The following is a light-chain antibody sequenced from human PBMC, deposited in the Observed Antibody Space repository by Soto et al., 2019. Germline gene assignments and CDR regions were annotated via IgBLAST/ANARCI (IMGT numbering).Light chain of an antibody. CDR1: QSVSGN. CDR2: GAS. J-gene: IGKJ5*01. CDR3: QQYNNWPST. V-gene: IGKV3-15*01. Sequence: EIVMTQSPDTLSVSPGERATLSCRASQSVSGNLAWYQQKPGQAPRLLIYGASTRAPGIPARFSGGGSGTEYTLTIGSLQSEDFAVYYCQQYNNWPSTFGQGTRLEIK.